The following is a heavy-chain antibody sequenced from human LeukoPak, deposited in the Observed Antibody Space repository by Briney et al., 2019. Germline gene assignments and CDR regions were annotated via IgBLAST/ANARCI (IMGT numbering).Heavy chain of an antibody. CDR3: TRDDEDLDY. CDR1: GFTFSSYA. J-gene: IGHJ4*02. CDR2: IRSKAYGGTT. V-gene: IGHV3-49*04. Sequence: PGGSLRLSCAASGFTFSSYAMSWVRQAPGKGLEWVGFIRSKAYGGTTEYAASVKGRFTISRDDSKSIAYLQMNSLKTEDTAVYYCTRDDEDLDYWGQGTLVTVSS. D-gene: IGHD2-15*01.